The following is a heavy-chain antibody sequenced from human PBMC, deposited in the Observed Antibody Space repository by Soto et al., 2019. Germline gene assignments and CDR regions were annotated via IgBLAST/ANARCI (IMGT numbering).Heavy chain of an antibody. V-gene: IGHV4-39*01. J-gene: IGHJ6*02. CDR2: IFFGGST. CDR3: ARHRDGAGSYQYYGLDV. D-gene: IGHD3-10*01. Sequence: QVQLQESGPGLVKASETLSLTCTVSGASINSPDYYWGWIRQPPGRELEWIGSIFFGGSTYYNPSLKSRLSISVATSKNHFSVMLRSVTAADTAVYFCARHRDGAGSYQYYGLDVWGQGTTATVSS. CDR1: GASINSPDYY.